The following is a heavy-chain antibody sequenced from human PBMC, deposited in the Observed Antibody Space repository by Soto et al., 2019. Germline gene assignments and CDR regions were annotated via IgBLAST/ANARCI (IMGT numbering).Heavy chain of an antibody. V-gene: IGHV4-30-4*01. Sequence: QVQLQESGPGLVKPSQTLSLTCTVSGGSISSGDYYWSWIRQPPGKGLEWIGYIYYSGSTYYNPSLQSRVTISVDTSKNQFSLKLSSVTAADTAVYYCARDDASGYPYYYYGMDVWGQGTTVTVSS. J-gene: IGHJ6*02. D-gene: IGHD3-3*01. CDR1: GGSISSGDYY. CDR2: IYYSGST. CDR3: ARDDASGYPYYYYGMDV.